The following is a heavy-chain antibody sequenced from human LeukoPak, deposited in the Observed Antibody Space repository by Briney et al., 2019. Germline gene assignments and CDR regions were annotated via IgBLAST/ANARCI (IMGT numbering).Heavy chain of an antibody. CDR1: GYTFTGYY. CDR3: ARVPNYYGSSGYYSWFDP. D-gene: IGHD3-22*01. J-gene: IGHJ5*02. CDR2: INPNSGGT. Sequence: ASVKVSCKASGYTFTGYYMHWVRQAPGQGLEWMGWINPNSGGTNYAQKFQGRVTMTRDTSISTAYMELSRLRSDDTAVYYCARVPNYYGSSGYYSWFDPWGQGTLVTVSS. V-gene: IGHV1-2*02.